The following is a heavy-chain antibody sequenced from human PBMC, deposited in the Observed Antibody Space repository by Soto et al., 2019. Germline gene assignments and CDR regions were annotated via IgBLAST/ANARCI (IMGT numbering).Heavy chain of an antibody. V-gene: IGHV4-59*01. J-gene: IGHJ4*02. D-gene: IGHD3-10*01. CDR3: ARVGGSGSYLTY. CDR1: GGSISSYY. Sequence: SETLSLTCTVSGGSISSYYWSWIRQPPGKGLEWIGYIYYSGSTNYNPSLKSRVTISVDTSKNQFSLKLSSVTAADTAVYYCARVGGSGSYLTYWGQGTLVTVSS. CDR2: IYYSGST.